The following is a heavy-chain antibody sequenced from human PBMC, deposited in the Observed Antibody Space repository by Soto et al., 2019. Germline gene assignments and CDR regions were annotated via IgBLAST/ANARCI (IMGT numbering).Heavy chain of an antibody. CDR1: GFTFSSFG. Sequence: GGSLRISCAASGFTFSSFGMHWVRQAPGKGLEWVAVIWYYVINKYYADSVKGRFTISRDNFKNTLYLQMNSLRAEDTAIYYCARGEGIEAAIASAAHYYYYGMDVWGQGTTVTVSS. D-gene: IGHD6-13*01. CDR2: IWYYVINK. J-gene: IGHJ6*02. CDR3: ARGEGIEAAIASAAHYYYYGMDV. V-gene: IGHV3-33*01.